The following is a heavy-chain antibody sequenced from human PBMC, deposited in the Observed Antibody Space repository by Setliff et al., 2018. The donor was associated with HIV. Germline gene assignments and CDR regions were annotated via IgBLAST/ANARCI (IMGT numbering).Heavy chain of an antibody. V-gene: IGHV1-69*13. J-gene: IGHJ4*02. CDR1: GFRFTAHK. D-gene: IGHD4-4*01. Sequence: GASVKVSCKTSGFRFTAHKFHWVRQAPGQGLEWMGGIIPIYGTVNYAQKFQGRVTITADESTTTAYMELSSLRSEDTAVYYCARGPALTTVTNPFDYWGQGTLVTVS. CDR2: IIPIYGTV. CDR3: ARGPALTTVTNPFDY.